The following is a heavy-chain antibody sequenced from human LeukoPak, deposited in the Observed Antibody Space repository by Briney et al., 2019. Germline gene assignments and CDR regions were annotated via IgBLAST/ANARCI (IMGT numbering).Heavy chain of an antibody. V-gene: IGHV3-23*01. J-gene: IGHJ4*02. Sequence: GGSLRLSCAASGFTFSTYAMSWVRQAPGEGLEWVSAIGDTTYYADSVKGRFTISRDNSKNTLYLQMNSLRAEDAAIYYCAKAYAFVGANYFDYWGQGTLVTVSS. CDR1: GFTFSTYA. CDR3: AKAYAFVGANYFDY. D-gene: IGHD1-26*01. CDR2: IGDTT.